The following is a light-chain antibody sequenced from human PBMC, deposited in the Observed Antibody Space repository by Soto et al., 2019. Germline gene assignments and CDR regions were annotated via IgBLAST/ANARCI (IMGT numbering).Light chain of an antibody. CDR1: QSIRSN. CDR3: QQYSAWPLT. J-gene: IGKJ3*01. V-gene: IGKV3-15*01. CDR2: EIS. Sequence: EIVMTQSPATLSVSPGERATLSCRACQSIRSNYLAWYQQKPGQAPRLLIHEISTRAPGIPARFSGSGSGTEFTLTISSLQSEDLAVYFCQQYSAWPLTFGPGTKVDI.